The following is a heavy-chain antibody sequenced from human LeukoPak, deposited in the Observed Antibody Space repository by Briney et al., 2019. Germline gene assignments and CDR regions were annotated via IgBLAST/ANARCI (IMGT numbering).Heavy chain of an antibody. D-gene: IGHD5-18*01. CDR2: ISGGGGTT. CDR1: GFTFSTYD. Sequence: GGSLRLSCAASGFTFSTYDMSWVRQAPGKGLDWVSVISGGGGTTFYADSVKGRFTISRDNSKNTLYLQLNGLRAEDTAVYYCAKGRGHSYAYELGDWGQGTLVTVSS. J-gene: IGHJ4*02. CDR3: AKGRGHSYAYELGD. V-gene: IGHV3-23*01.